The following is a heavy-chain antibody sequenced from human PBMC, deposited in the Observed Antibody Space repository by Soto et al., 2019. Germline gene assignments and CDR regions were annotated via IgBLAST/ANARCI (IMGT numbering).Heavy chain of an antibody. CDR2: INWNGGST. CDR1: GFTFDDYG. CDR3: ARDHGTGRKETRFDP. J-gene: IGHJ5*02. Sequence: GGSLRLSCAASGFTFDDYGMSWVRQAPGKGLEWVSGINWNGGSTGYADSVKGRFTISRDNAKNSLYLQMNSLRAEDTALYHCARDHGTGRKETRFDPWGQGTLVTVSS. V-gene: IGHV3-20*01. D-gene: IGHD1-1*01.